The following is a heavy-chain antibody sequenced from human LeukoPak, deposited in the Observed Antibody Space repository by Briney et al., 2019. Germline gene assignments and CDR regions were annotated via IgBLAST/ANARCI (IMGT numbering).Heavy chain of an antibody. CDR1: GGSISSDDYY. D-gene: IGHD3-16*01. CDR2: VYTSGST. J-gene: IGHJ3*02. CDR3: ARDFKPLSKGGDAFDI. V-gene: IGHV4-61*02. Sequence: SETLSLTCTVSGGSISSDDYYWSWIRQPAGKGLEWIGRVYTSGSTNYNPSLRSRVTISVDTSKNQFSLKLSSVTAADTAVYYCARDFKPLSKGGDAFDIWGQGTMVTVSS.